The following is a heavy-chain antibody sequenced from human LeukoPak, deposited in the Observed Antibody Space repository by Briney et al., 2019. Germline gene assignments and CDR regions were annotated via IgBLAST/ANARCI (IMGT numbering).Heavy chain of an antibody. CDR3: ARDGGELAFVYYFDY. V-gene: IGHV4-4*07. D-gene: IGHD1-26*01. J-gene: IGHJ4*02. CDR2: IYTSGST. Sequence: SETLSLTCTVSGGSISSYYWSWIRQPAGKGLEWIGRIYTSGSTNYNPSLKSRVTMSVDTSKNQFSLKLTSVTAADTAVYYCARDGGELAFVYYFDYWGQGTLVTVSS. CDR1: GGSISSYY.